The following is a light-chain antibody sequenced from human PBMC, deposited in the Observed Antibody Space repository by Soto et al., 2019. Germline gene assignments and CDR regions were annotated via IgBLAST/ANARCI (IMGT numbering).Light chain of an antibody. J-gene: IGKJ1*01. V-gene: IGKV4-1*01. CDR1: QSVLYSSNNKNY. CDR3: QQHYSTPPWT. Sequence: DIVMTQSPDSLAVSLGERATINCKSSQSVLYSSNNKNYLAWYQQKPGQPPKLLISWASIRESGVPDRFSGSGSGTDFTLIISSLQAEDVAIYHCQQHYSTPPWTFGQGTKVEIK. CDR2: WAS.